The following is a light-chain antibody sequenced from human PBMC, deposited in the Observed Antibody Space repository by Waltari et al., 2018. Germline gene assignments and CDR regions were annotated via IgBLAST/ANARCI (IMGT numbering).Light chain of an antibody. CDR2: EVS. J-gene: IGLJ2*01. Sequence: QSALTQPPSASGSPGPSVTISCTGTSGAVGGYNYVSWYQQHPGKAPKLMIYEVSKRPSGVPDRFSGSKSGNTASLTVSGLQAEDEADYYCSSYAGSNNHVLFGGGTKLTVL. CDR3: SSYAGSNNHVL. V-gene: IGLV2-8*01. CDR1: SGAVGGYNY.